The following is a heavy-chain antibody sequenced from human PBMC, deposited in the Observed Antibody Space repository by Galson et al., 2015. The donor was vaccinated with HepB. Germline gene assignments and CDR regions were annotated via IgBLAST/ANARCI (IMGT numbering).Heavy chain of an antibody. J-gene: IGHJ6*02. D-gene: IGHD5-12*01. Sequence: SVKVSCKASGYTFTSYGISWVRQAPGQGLEWMGCISAYNGYTKYAQKLQGRVTMTTDTSTSTAYMELMSLRSDDTAVYYCARNGYSGYDSDYYYYYGMDVWGHVTTVTVAS. CDR2: ISAYNGYT. V-gene: IGHV1-18*04. CDR1: GYTFTSYG. CDR3: ARNGYSGYDSDYYYYYGMDV.